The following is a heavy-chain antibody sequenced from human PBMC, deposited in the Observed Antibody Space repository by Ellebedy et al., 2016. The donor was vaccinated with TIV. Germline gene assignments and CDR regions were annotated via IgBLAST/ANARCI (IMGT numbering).Heavy chain of an antibody. CDR3: EPFGATDY. CDR1: GFTFSSYS. J-gene: IGHJ4*02. D-gene: IGHD3-10*01. V-gene: IGHV3-48*02. CDR2: ITPSSNTI. Sequence: GESLKISCAASGFTFSSYSMNWVRQAEGKGLEWVSYITPSSNTIYYADSVKGRFTISRDNAKNSLYLQMNSLRDEYTAVYYCEPFGATDYWGPGPLVTVSS.